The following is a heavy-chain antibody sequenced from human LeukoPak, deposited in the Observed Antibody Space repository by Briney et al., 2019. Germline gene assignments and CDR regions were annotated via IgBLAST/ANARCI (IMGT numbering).Heavy chain of an antibody. Sequence: SQTLSLTCTVSGGSTSSGSYYWSWIRQPAGKGLEWIGRIYTSGSTNYNPSLKSRVTISVDTSKNQFSLKLSSVTAADTAVYYCARDPYLWEQWPYFDYWGQGTLVTVSS. D-gene: IGHD6-19*01. CDR3: ARDPYLWEQWPYFDY. J-gene: IGHJ4*02. CDR1: GGSTSSGSYY. CDR2: IYTSGST. V-gene: IGHV4-61*02.